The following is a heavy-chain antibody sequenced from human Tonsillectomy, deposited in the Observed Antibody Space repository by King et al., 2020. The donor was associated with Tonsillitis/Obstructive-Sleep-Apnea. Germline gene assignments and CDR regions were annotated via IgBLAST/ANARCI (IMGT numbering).Heavy chain of an antibody. CDR2: INPSGGSR. CDR3: ARGSRVGATTPSYYFDY. CDR1: GYTFTSYY. J-gene: IGHJ4*02. Sequence: AQLVQSGAEVKKPGASVKVSCKASGYTFTSYYMHWVRQAPGQGLEWMGIINPSGGSRSYAQKFQGRVTMTRDTSTSTVYMELSSLRSEDTAVYYCARGSRVGATTPSYYFDYWGQGTLVTVSS. D-gene: IGHD1-26*01. V-gene: IGHV1-46*01.